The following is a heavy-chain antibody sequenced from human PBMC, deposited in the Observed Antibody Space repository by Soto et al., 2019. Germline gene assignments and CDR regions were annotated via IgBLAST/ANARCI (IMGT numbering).Heavy chain of an antibody. CDR1: GGSISSYY. J-gene: IGHJ4*02. V-gene: IGHV4-59*01. CDR3: AAVVGGYNYGLARH. CDR2: IYYSGST. Sequence: SETLSLTCTVSGGSISSYYWSWIRQPPGKGLEWIGYIYYSGSTNYNPSLKSRVTISVDTSKNQFSLKLSSVTAADTAVYYCAAVVGGYNYGLARHWGPGTLVTVS. D-gene: IGHD4-17*01.